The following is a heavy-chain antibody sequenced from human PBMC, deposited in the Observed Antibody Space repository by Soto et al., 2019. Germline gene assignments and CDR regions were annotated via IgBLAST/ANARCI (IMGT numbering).Heavy chain of an antibody. D-gene: IGHD3-22*01. CDR1: GFTFISYS. CDR2: ISSSSRTI. V-gene: IGHV3-48*01. Sequence: GGSLILSCAASGFTFISYSMNWGRQAPGKGLEWVSYISSSSRTIYYADSVKGRFTISRDNAKNSLYLQMNSLRAEDTAVYYCARDRFDYYDSSGYWQSDSLGHGTLVTVS. J-gene: IGHJ5*01. CDR3: ARDRFDYYDSSGYWQSDS.